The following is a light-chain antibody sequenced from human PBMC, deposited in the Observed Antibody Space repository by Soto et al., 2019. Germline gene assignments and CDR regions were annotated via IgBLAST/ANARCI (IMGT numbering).Light chain of an antibody. V-gene: IGLV2-14*01. Sequence: QSVLTQPASVSGSPGQSITISCTGTSSDVGGYNYVSWHQQHPGKAPKLMSYDVSNRPSGVYNRFSGSKSGNTASLTISGLQAEDEADYYCSSYTSSSALGFGGGTQLTVL. CDR1: SSDVGGYNY. J-gene: IGLJ2*01. CDR3: SSYTSSSALG. CDR2: DVS.